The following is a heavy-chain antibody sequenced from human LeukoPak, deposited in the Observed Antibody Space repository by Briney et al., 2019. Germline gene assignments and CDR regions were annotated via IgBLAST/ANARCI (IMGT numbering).Heavy chain of an antibody. CDR1: GFTVSGTF. J-gene: IGHJ4*02. V-gene: IGHV3-53*01. CDR2: IYSDDSR. D-gene: IGHD6-19*01. Sequence: GGSLRLSCAASGFTVSGTFMSWVRQAPGKGLEWVSIIYSDDSRYSADSVKGRFTISRDNSKNTLYLQMNSLRAEDTAVYYCARFDYTRGWYFYYWGQGTLVTVSS. CDR3: ARFDYTRGWYFYY.